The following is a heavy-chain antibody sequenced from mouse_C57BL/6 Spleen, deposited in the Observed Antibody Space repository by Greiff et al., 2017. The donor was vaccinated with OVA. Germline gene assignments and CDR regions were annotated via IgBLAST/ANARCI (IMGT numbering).Heavy chain of an antibody. CDR3: ARESSNWAFDY. J-gene: IGHJ2*01. V-gene: IGHV1-82*01. D-gene: IGHD4-1*01. Sequence: VQLQQSGPELVKPGASVKISCKASGYAFSSSWMNWVKQRPGKGLEWIGRIYPGDGDTNYNGKFKGKATLTADKSSRTAYMQLSSLTSEDSAVYFCARESSNWAFDYWGQGTTLTVSS. CDR1: GYAFSSSW. CDR2: IYPGDGDT.